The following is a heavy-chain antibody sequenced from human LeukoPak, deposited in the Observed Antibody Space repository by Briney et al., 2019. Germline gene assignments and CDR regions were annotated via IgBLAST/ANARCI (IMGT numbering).Heavy chain of an antibody. CDR1: GFTFSKNA. J-gene: IGHJ4*02. CDR2: ISVDGRDL. Sequence: PGGSLRLSCAASGFTFSKNAMHWVRQAPGKGLEWVAVISVDGRDLYHADSVKGRFTISRDNSKNTLYLQMTSLRADDTAVYCCARDKSAAADYYFDFWGQGTLVTVSS. V-gene: IGHV3-30*04. CDR3: ARDKSAAADYYFDF. D-gene: IGHD3-10*01.